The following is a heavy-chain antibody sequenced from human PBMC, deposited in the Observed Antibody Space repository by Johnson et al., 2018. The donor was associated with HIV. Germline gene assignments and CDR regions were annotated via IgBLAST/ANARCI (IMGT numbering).Heavy chain of an antibody. V-gene: IGHV3-15*01. CDR2: IKSKTDGGTT. Sequence: EVQLVESGGGLVQPGGSLRLSCAASGFAFSSYAMTWVRQAPGKGLEWVGRIKSKTDGGTTDYAAPVKGRFTISRDDSKSIAYLQINSLRAEDTAVYYCARESTRITMILVARAYAFDMWGQGTLVTVSS. CDR1: GFAFSSYA. D-gene: IGHD3-22*01. J-gene: IGHJ3*02. CDR3: ARESTRITMILVARAYAFDM.